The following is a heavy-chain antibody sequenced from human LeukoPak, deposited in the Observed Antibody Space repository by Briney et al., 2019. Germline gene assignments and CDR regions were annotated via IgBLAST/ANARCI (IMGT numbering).Heavy chain of an antibody. CDR3: ARTTYYYGSGSSRTFDY. CDR1: GGSISSGGYS. Sequence: SQTLSLTCAVSGGSISSGGYSWSWIRQPPGKGLEWIGYIYHSGSTYYNPSLKSRVTISVDTSKNQFSLKLSSVTAADTAVYYCARTTYYYGSGSSRTFDYWGQGTQVTVSS. D-gene: IGHD3-10*01. J-gene: IGHJ4*02. CDR2: IYHSGST. V-gene: IGHV4-30-2*02.